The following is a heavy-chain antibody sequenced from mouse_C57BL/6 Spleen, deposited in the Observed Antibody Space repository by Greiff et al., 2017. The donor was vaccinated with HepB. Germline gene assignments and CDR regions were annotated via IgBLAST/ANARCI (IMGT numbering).Heavy chain of an antibody. Sequence: EVQLQQSGPELVKPGASVKIPCKASGYTFTDYNMDWVKQSHGKSLEWIGDINPNNGGTIYNQKFKGKATLTVDKSSSTAYMELRSLTSEDTAVYYCARRGYYVGRGFAYWGQGTLVTVSA. V-gene: IGHV1-18*01. J-gene: IGHJ3*01. CDR2: INPNNGGT. CDR1: GYTFTDYN. CDR3: ARRGYYVGRGFAY. D-gene: IGHD2-3*01.